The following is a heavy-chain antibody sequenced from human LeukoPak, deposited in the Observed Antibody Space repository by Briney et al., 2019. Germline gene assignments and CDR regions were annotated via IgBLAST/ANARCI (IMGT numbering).Heavy chain of an antibody. J-gene: IGHJ4*02. CDR3: ARDYGGKFDF. CDR2: IHYSGST. CDR1: GDSISGYY. V-gene: IGHV4-59*01. Sequence: SETLSLTCTVSGDSISGYYWSWIRQPPGKGLEWIGHIHYSGSTNYNPSLKSLFTMSVDTSKNQFSLKLSSVTAADTAAYYCARDYGGKFDFWGQGTLVTVSS. D-gene: IGHD4-23*01.